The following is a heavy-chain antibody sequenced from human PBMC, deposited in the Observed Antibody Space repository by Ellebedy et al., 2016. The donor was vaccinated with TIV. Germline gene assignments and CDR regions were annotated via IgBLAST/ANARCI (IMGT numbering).Heavy chain of an antibody. CDR1: GGSINSNDYY. CDR2: IYSNGRT. D-gene: IGHD1-26*01. V-gene: IGHV4-61*02. Sequence: MPSETLSLTCTVSGGSINSNDYYWSWIRQPAGKGLEWIGRIYSNGRTNYNPSLKSRVTMSVDTSKNQFSLNLTSVTAADTAVYYCARVPPSGTYYGSFDIWGQGTMVTVSS. CDR3: ARVPPSGTYYGSFDI. J-gene: IGHJ3*02.